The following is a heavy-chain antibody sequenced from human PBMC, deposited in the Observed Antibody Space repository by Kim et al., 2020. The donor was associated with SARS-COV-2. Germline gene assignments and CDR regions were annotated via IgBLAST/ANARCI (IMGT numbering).Heavy chain of an antibody. J-gene: IGHJ6*02. Sequence: GGSLRLSCVASGFSISGYSMTWVRQAPGKGLEWVSSISGSGNYIHYADSLKGRVTVSRDNAKNSLYLQMHSLRVEDTAVYSCARERDCRSGGWDWHGVDVWGRGTTVIVSS. CDR2: ISGSGNYI. V-gene: IGHV3-21*01. CDR3: ARERDCRSGGWDWHGVDV. CDR1: GFSISGYS. D-gene: IGHD2-15*01.